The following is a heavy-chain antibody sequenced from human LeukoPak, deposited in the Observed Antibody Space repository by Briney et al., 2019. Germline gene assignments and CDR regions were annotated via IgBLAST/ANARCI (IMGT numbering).Heavy chain of an antibody. J-gene: IGHJ5*02. CDR1: GYTFTNYY. CDR3: ARAYDSSGYYQNWFDP. Sequence: ASVKVSCKASGYTFTNYYMHWVRQAPGQGLEWMGIINPSGGSTSYAQKFQGRVTMTRDTSTSTVYMELSSLRSEDTAVYYCARAYDSSGYYQNWFDPWGQGTLVTVSS. CDR2: INPSGGST. D-gene: IGHD3-22*01. V-gene: IGHV1-46*01.